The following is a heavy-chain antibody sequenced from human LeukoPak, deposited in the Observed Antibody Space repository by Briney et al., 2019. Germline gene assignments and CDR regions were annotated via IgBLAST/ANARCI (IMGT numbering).Heavy chain of an antibody. D-gene: IGHD5-12*01. J-gene: IGHJ4*02. V-gene: IGHV3-23*01. Sequence: GGSLRLSCAASGFTFSSYAMSWVRQAPGKGLEWGSAISGSGGSTYYADSVKGRFTISRDNSKNTLYLQMNSLRAEDTAVYYCAKVTYSGYDRRFDYWGQGTLVTVSS. CDR3: AKVTYSGYDRRFDY. CDR2: ISGSGGST. CDR1: GFTFSSYA.